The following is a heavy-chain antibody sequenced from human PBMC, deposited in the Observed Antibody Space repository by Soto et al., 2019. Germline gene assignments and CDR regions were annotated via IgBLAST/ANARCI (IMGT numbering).Heavy chain of an antibody. V-gene: IGHV1-2*04. CDR3: ARDSRRRITFGEGNWFDP. J-gene: IGHJ5*02. Sequence: QVQLVQSGAEVKKPGASVKVSCKASGYTFTGYYMHWVRQAPGQGLEWMGWINPNSGGTNYAQKFQGWDTMTRDTSISTAYMELSRLRSDDTAVYYCARDSRRRITFGEGNWFDPWGQGTLVTVSS. CDR1: GYTFTGYY. CDR2: INPNSGGT. D-gene: IGHD3-10*01.